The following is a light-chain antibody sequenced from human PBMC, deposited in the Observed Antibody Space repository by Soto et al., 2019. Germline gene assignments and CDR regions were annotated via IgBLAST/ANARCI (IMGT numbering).Light chain of an antibody. Sequence: IVWTQSPATLSLSPGERATLSCGASQSVGTYVAWYKQKPGLAHRLVIFDSSTRPTGIPDRFSGSGSGTDFTLTISRLEPEDFAVYFCQQYGNSPKITFGQGTRLEIK. CDR1: QSVGTY. CDR3: QQYGNSPKIT. CDR2: DSS. V-gene: IGKV3D-20*01. J-gene: IGKJ5*01.